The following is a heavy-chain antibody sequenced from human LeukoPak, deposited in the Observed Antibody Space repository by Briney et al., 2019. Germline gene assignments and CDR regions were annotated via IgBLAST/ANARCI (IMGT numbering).Heavy chain of an antibody. J-gene: IGHJ4*02. CDR3: ARALGNSYGSAFDY. Sequence: SGGSVRLSCAASGFTVSSNYMRWLRQATGKGLEWLSVIYSGGSTYYADSVKGRFTISRDNSKNTLYLQMNSLRAEDTAVYYCARALGNSYGSAFDYWGQGTLVTVSS. CDR2: IYSGGST. CDR1: GFTVSSNY. D-gene: IGHD5-18*01. V-gene: IGHV3-53*01.